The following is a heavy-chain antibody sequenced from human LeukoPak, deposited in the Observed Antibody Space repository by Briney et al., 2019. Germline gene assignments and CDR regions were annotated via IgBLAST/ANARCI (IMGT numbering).Heavy chain of an antibody. CDR2: ISGSGSTI. CDR3: ARVIADDDAFDI. D-gene: IGHD2-21*01. V-gene: IGHV3-11*04. CDR1: GFTFSDYY. Sequence: GGSLRLSCAASGFTFSDYYMSWIRQAPGKGLEWVSYISGSGSTIYYADSVKGRFAISRDNAKNSLYLQMNSLRAEDTTVYYCARVIADDDAFDIWGQGTMVTVSS. J-gene: IGHJ3*02.